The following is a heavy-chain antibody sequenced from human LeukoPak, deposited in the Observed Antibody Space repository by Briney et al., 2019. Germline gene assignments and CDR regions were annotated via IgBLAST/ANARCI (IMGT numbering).Heavy chain of an antibody. J-gene: IGHJ5*02. CDR2: IIPIFGTA. V-gene: IGHV1-69*05. CDR1: GGTFSSYA. CDR3: ARVPPPLRGSYRLGWFDP. D-gene: IGHD3-16*02. Sequence: ASVKVSCKASGGTFSSYAISWVRQAPGQGLEWMGGIIPIFGTANYAQKFQGRVTITTDESTSTAYMELSSLRSEDTAVYYCARVPPPLRGSYRLGWFDPWGQGTLVTVSS.